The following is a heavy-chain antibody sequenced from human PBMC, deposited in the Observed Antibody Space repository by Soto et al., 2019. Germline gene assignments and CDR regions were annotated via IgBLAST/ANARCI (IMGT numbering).Heavy chain of an antibody. CDR3: RRSSRYSTDV. V-gene: IGHV4-39*01. J-gene: IGHJ6*02. CDR2: IYSIGNT. D-gene: IGHD6-19*01. CDR1: GASIRSSAY. Sequence: SETLSLTCTVSGASIRSSAYWGWIRQPPGKGLEWIGSIYSIGNTYYNPSLKSGVTISADTSKNQFSLNLISVTVADTAVYYCRRSSRYSTDVWGQGITVTVSS.